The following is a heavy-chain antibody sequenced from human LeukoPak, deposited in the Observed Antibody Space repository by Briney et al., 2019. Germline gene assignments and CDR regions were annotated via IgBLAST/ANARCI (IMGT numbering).Heavy chain of an antibody. Sequence: GGSLRLSCAASGFTFSSYSMNWVRQAPGKGLEWVSSISSSSSYIYYADSVKGRLTISRDNAKNSLYLQMNSLRAEDTAVYYCARDRFPFMYYFDYWGQGTLVTVSS. CDR2: ISSSSSYI. CDR1: GFTFSSYS. V-gene: IGHV3-21*01. D-gene: IGHD2/OR15-2a*01. CDR3: ARDRFPFMYYFDY. J-gene: IGHJ4*02.